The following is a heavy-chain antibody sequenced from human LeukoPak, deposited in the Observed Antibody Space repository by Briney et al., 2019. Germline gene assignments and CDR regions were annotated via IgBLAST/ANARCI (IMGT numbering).Heavy chain of an antibody. Sequence: AGGSLRLSCAASGFTFSSYPLTWVRQAPGKGLEWVSAIAISGDTTYYADSAKGRFTISRDNSKNTLYLQMNSLRAEDTAIYYCAKDRTTMWGQGTLVTVSS. CDR1: GFTFSSYP. V-gene: IGHV3-23*01. J-gene: IGHJ4*02. D-gene: IGHD4/OR15-4a*01. CDR3: AKDRTTM. CDR2: IAISGDTT.